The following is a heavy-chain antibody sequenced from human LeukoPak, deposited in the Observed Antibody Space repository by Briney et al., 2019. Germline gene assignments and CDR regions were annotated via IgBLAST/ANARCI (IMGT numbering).Heavy chain of an antibody. D-gene: IGHD3-10*01. V-gene: IGHV3-53*01. CDR3: ARGGKYYYGSNNWFDP. Sequence: GGSLRLSCAASGFTFSSYSMNWVRQAPGKGLEWVSVIYSGGSTYYADSVKGRFTISRDNSKNTLYLQMNSLRAEDTAVYYCARGGKYYYGSNNWFDPWGQGTLVTVSS. CDR1: GFTFSSYS. CDR2: IYSGGST. J-gene: IGHJ5*02.